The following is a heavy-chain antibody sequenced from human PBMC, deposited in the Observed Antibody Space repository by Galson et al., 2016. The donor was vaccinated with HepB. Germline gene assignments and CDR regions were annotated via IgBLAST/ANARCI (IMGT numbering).Heavy chain of an antibody. D-gene: IGHD2-2*01. J-gene: IGHJ6*04. CDR2: ISYDGSHQ. Sequence: SLRLSCAASGFTFSSYGMHWVRQAPGKGLEWVAAISYDGSHQYYADSVKGRFTISRDSPKNTLFLQMTSLRAEDTAVYYCAKDGCTSCVCYYYGVDVWGKGTTVTVSS. CDR3: AKDGCTSCVCYYYGVDV. V-gene: IGHV3-30*18. CDR1: GFTFSSYG.